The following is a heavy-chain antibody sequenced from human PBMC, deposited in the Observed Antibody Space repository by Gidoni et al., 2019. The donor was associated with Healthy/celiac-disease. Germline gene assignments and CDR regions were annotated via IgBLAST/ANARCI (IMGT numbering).Heavy chain of an antibody. CDR1: GGSLSDYY. CDR3: ARGVKTTVFGEVRDFGMDV. D-gene: IGHD4-17*01. J-gene: IGHJ6*02. CDR2: INHSGST. Sequence: QVQLQQWGAGLLKPSETLSLTCAVYGGSLSDYYWNWLRQPPGKGLEWIGEINHSGSTNYNPSLKSRVTISVDTSKNQFSLRLSSVTAADTALYYCARGVKTTVFGEVRDFGMDVWGQGTTVTVAS. V-gene: IGHV4-34*01.